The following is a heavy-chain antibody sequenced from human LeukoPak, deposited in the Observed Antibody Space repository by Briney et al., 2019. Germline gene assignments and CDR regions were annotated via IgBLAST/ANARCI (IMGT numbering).Heavy chain of an antibody. CDR2: ISWNSGSI. CDR3: ARGVRATVTINWFDP. V-gene: IGHV3-9*01. D-gene: IGHD4-17*01. CDR1: GFTFDDYA. J-gene: IGHJ5*02. Sequence: PGGSLRLSCAASGFTFDDYAMHWVRQAPGKGLEWVSGISWNSGSIGYADSVKGRFTISRDNAKNSLYLQMNSLRAEDTAVYYCARGVRATVTINWFDPWGQGTLVTVSS.